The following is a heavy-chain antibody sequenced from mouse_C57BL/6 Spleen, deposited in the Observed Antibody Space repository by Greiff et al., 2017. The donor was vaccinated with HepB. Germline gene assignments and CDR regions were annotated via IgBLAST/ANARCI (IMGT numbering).Heavy chain of an antibody. CDR3: ARRWAPLEAMDY. CDR2: IDPSDSYT. J-gene: IGHJ4*01. D-gene: IGHD2-3*01. V-gene: IGHV1-69*01. CDR1: GYTFTSYW. Sequence: QVQLQQPGAELVMPGASVKLSCKASGYTFTSYWMHWVKQRPGQGLEWIGEIDPSDSYTNYNQKFKGKSTLTVDKSSSTAYMQLSSLTSEDSAVYYCARRWAPLEAMDYWGQGTSVTVSS.